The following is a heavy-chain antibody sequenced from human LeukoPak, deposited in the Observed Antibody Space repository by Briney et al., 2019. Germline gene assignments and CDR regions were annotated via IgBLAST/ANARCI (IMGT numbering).Heavy chain of an antibody. D-gene: IGHD3-10*01. Sequence: ASVKVSCKASGYTFTSYAMHWVRQAPGQRLEWMGWINAGNGNTKYSQKFQGRVTITRDTSASTAYMELSSLRSEDTAVYYCARGTVDYYGSGSNSYPHDYWGQGTLVTVSS. J-gene: IGHJ4*02. CDR3: ARGTVDYYGSGSNSYPHDY. V-gene: IGHV1-3*01. CDR2: INAGNGNT. CDR1: GYTFTSYA.